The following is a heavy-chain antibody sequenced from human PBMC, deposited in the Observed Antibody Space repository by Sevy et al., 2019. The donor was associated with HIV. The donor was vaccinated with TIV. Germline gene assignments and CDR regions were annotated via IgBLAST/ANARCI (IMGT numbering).Heavy chain of an antibody. V-gene: IGHV3-30-3*01. CDR2: ISYDGSDK. Sequence: GGSLRLSCTASGFAFTNYYAMHWVRQAPGKGLEWVALISYDGSDKFYADSVKGRFTITRGNFKNTLYLQMNGLTTEDTAVYYCARPRANYVDHYFFYAMDVWGQGTTVTVSS. CDR1: GFAFTNYYA. J-gene: IGHJ6*02. D-gene: IGHD4-17*01. CDR3: ARPRANYVDHYFFYAMDV.